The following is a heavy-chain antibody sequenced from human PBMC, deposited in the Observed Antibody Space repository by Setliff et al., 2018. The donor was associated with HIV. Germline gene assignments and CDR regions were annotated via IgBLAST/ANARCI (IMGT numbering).Heavy chain of an antibody. CDR3: ARTDYGGNSGGNYFDY. D-gene: IGHD4-17*01. CDR1: GYTFTTYD. V-gene: IGHV1-18*01. J-gene: IGHJ4*02. CDR2: ISPYNGHT. Sequence: ASVKVSCKASGYTFTTYDITWVRQDPGQGLEWLGWISPYNGHTNFAQKFQGRVTMTTDTAMSTAYMEVRSLRSDDTAVYYCARTDYGGNSGGNYFDYWVQGSLVTVSS.